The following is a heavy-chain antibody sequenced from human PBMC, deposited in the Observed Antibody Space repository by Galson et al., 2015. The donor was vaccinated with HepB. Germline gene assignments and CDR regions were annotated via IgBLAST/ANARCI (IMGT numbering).Heavy chain of an antibody. CDR1: GGTFSSYA. J-gene: IGHJ4*02. D-gene: IGHD3-10*01. CDR3: ARVVRGSPVIDAENYFDY. Sequence: SVKVSCRASGGTFSSYAISWVRQAPGQGLEWMGGIIPIFGTANYAQKFQGRVTITADESTSTAYMELSSLRSEDTAVYYCARVVRGSPVIDAENYFDYWGQGTLVTVSS. V-gene: IGHV1-69*13. CDR2: IIPIFGTA.